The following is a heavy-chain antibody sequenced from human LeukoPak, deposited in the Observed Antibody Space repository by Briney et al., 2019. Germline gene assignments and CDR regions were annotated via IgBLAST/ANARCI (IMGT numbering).Heavy chain of an antibody. CDR1: GYKFTSYG. Sequence: GESLKISCKGSGYKFTSYGISWVRQAPGQGLEWMGWISAYNGNTNYAQKLQGRVTMTTDTSTSTAYMELRSLRSDDTAVYYCARVVGAYYDILTGYWDYWGQGTLVTVSS. V-gene: IGHV1-18*01. CDR2: ISAYNGNT. J-gene: IGHJ4*02. D-gene: IGHD3-9*01. CDR3: ARVVGAYYDILTGYWDY.